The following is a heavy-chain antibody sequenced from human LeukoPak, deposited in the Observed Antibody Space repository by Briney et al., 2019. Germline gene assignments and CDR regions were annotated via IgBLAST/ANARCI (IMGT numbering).Heavy chain of an antibody. CDR3: ARQVGSSSLDV. J-gene: IGHJ6*02. V-gene: IGHV4-59*08. Sequence: SETLSLTCTVSGGSISSYYWSGIRQPPGKGLEWIGYIYYSGSTNYNPSLKSRVTISVDTSKKQFSLKLSSVTAADTAVYYCARQVGSSSLDVWGQGTTVTVSS. CDR1: GGSISSYY. CDR2: IYYSGST. D-gene: IGHD6-13*01.